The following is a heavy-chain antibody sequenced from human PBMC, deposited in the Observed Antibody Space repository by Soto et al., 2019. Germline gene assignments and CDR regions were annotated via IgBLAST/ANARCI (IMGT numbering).Heavy chain of an antibody. CDR3: ARGVPYSYGYVSWFDP. J-gene: IGHJ5*02. Sequence: PSETLSLTCTVSGGSISSYYWSWIRQPPGKGLEWIGYIYYSGSTNYNPSLKSRVTISVDTSKNQFSLKLSSVTAADTAVYYCARGVPYSYGYVSWFDPWGQGTLVTV. D-gene: IGHD5-18*01. V-gene: IGHV4-59*01. CDR1: GGSISSYY. CDR2: IYYSGST.